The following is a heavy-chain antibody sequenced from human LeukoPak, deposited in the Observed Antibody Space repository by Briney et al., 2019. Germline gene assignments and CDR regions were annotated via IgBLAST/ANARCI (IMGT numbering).Heavy chain of an antibody. CDR3: AGGPHYYDSSGFVSDY. CDR1: GGSFSGYY. J-gene: IGHJ4*02. D-gene: IGHD3-22*01. V-gene: IGHV4-34*01. CDR2: INHSGST. Sequence: SETLSLTCAVYGGSFSGYYWSWIRQPPGKGLEWIGEINHSGSTNYNPSLKSRVTISVDTSKNQFSPKLSSVTAADTAVYYCAGGPHYYDSSGFVSDYWGQGTLVTVSS.